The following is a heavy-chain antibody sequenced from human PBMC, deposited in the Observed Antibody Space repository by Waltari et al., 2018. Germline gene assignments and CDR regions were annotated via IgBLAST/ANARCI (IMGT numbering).Heavy chain of an antibody. D-gene: IGHD6-13*01. CDR1: GGSFSGYY. CDR2: INHSGRT. J-gene: IGHJ4*02. Sequence: QVQLQQWGAGLLKPSETLSLTCAVYGGSFSGYYWSWIRQPPGKGLEWIGEINHSGRTNHNPSLKSRVTISVDTSKNQFSLKLSSVTAADTAVYYCARHFWGYSSSWDRSGFDYWGQGTLVTVSS. CDR3: ARHFWGYSSSWDRSGFDY. V-gene: IGHV4-34*01.